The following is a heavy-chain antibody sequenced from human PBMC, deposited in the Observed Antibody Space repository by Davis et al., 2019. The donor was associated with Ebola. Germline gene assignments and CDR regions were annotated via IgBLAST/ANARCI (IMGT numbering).Heavy chain of an antibody. CDR1: GFTFSSYW. Sequence: GESPKTPCAASGFTFSSYWMTRVRQAPGKGLEWVASIRQDGSETHYVDSVKGRFTISRDNAKNLMYLQLNGLRGEDTAVYYCASLHDSGDVSDYWGQGTLVTVSS. V-gene: IGHV3-7*01. D-gene: IGHD5-12*01. CDR3: ASLHDSGDVSDY. CDR2: IRQDGSET. J-gene: IGHJ4*02.